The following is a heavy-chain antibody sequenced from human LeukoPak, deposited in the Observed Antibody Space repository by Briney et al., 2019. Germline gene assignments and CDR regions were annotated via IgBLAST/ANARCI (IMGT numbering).Heavy chain of an antibody. CDR2: IIPIFGTA. CDR3: ARVYYDILTGYPVYYFDY. J-gene: IGHJ4*02. V-gene: IGHV1-69*13. D-gene: IGHD3-9*01. Sequence: ASVKVSCKASGGTFSSYAISWVRQAPGQGLEWMGGIIPIFGTANYAQKFQGRVTITADESTSTAYMELSSLRSEDTAVYYCARVYYDILTGYPVYYFDYWGQGTLVTVSS. CDR1: GGTFSSYA.